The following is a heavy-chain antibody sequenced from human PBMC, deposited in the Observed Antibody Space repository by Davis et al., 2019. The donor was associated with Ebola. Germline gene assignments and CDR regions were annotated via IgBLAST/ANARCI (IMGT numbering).Heavy chain of an antibody. V-gene: IGHV5-51*01. D-gene: IGHD3-22*01. J-gene: IGHJ4*02. Sequence: KVSCKASGYSFPNYWIAWVRQMPGKGLEWMGIIYPGDSDIRYSPSFQGQVTISADKSISTAYLQWSSLKASDTAIYYCARRDSNGYFIFDSWGQGTLVTVSS. CDR2: IYPGDSDI. CDR3: ARRDSNGYFIFDS. CDR1: GYSFPNYW.